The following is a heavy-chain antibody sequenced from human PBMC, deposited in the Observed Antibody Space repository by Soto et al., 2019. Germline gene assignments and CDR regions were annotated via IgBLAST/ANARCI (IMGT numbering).Heavy chain of an antibody. CDR2: MNPNSGNT. J-gene: IGHJ6*02. V-gene: IGHV1-8*01. D-gene: IGHD2-2*01. Sequence: ASVKVSCKASGYTFTSYDINWVRQATGQGLEWMGWMNPNSGNTGYAQKFQGRVTMTRNTSISTAYMELSSLRSEDTAVYYCARINCSSTSCYAFYGMDVWRQGTTVTVSS. CDR1: GYTFTSYD. CDR3: ARINCSSTSCYAFYGMDV.